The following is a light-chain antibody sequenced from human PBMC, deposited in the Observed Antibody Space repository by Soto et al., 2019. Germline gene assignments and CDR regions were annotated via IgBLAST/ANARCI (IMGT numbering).Light chain of an antibody. CDR3: SSHTRGSTRV. CDR1: SSDVGGYDY. CDR2: EVT. V-gene: IGLV2-14*01. J-gene: IGLJ1*01. Sequence: QSALTQPASVSGSPGQSIAISCTGTSSDVGGYDYVSWYQQQPGKAPKLMIYEVTKRPSGVSNRFSGSKSGNTASLTISGLQAEDEADYYCSSHTRGSTRVFGTGTKVTVL.